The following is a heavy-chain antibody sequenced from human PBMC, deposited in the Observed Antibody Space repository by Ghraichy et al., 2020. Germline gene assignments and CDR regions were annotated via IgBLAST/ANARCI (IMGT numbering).Heavy chain of an antibody. CDR3: ARGIVGARSINYYYYYMDV. D-gene: IGHD1-26*01. CDR2: IIPIFGTA. V-gene: IGHV1-69*13. CDR1: GGTFSSYA. Sequence: SVKVSCKASGGTFSSYAISWVRQAPGQGLEWMGGIIPIFGTANYAQKFQGRVTITADESTSTAYMELSSLRSEDTAVYYCARGIVGARSINYYYYYMDVWGKGTTVTVSS. J-gene: IGHJ6*03.